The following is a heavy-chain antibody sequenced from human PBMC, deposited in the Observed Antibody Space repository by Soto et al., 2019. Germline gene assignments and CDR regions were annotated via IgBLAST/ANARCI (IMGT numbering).Heavy chain of an antibody. Sequence: EVQLVESGGGLVKPGGSLRLSCAASGFTFNTYDMNWVRQAPGKGLEWVSSITPSSAYIYYADSLKGRITISRDNAKNSLCLQMNSLRAEDTAVYYCVRSGTARLLRHSWFDTWGQGTLVTVSS. CDR2: ITPSSAYI. D-gene: IGHD2-21*01. CDR1: GFTFNTYD. J-gene: IGHJ5*02. V-gene: IGHV3-21*01. CDR3: VRSGTARLLRHSWFDT.